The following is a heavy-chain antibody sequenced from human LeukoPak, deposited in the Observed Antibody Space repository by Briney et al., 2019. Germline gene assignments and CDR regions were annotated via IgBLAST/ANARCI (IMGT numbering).Heavy chain of an antibody. D-gene: IGHD2-21*01. CDR2: IYSGGST. J-gene: IGHJ5*02. CDR1: GFTVSSNY. CDR3: VRGGARTRFDP. V-gene: IGHV3-66*01. Sequence: GGSLRLSCAASGFTVSSNYMSWVRQAPGKGPEWVSVIYSGGSTYYADSVKGRFTISRDNSKNTLYLQVNSLRAEDTAVYYCVRGGARTRFDPWGQGTLVTVSS.